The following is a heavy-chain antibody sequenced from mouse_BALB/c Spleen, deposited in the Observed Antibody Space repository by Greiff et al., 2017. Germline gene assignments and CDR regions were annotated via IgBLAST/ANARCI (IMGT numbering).Heavy chain of an antibody. D-gene: IGHD2-12*01. CDR2: IRGDGST. J-gene: IGHJ4*01. CDR1: GFSLNGYG. CDR3: ARGDDRAYAIDY. V-gene: IGHV2-6-7*01. Sequence: VKLVESGPGLVAPSQSLYITCTVSGFSLNGYGVNWVRQPPGKGLEWLGMIRGDGSTDYKSALKSRLSIRRDNARSQVFLKMSSLQTDDTARYYCARGDDRAYAIDYWGQGTSVTVSS.